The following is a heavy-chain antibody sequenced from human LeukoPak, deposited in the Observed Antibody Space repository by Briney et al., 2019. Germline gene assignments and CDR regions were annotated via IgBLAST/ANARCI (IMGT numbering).Heavy chain of an antibody. Sequence: ASVKVSCKASGYTFTSYYMHWVRQAPGQGLEWMGIINPSGDSTSYAQKFQGRITMTRDTSTSTVYMELTSLRAEDTAVYYCAKDPYGYRGGSEGVFDYWGQGTLVTVSS. CDR2: INPSGDST. CDR1: GYTFTSYY. D-gene: IGHD5-18*01. V-gene: IGHV1-46*01. J-gene: IGHJ4*02. CDR3: AKDPYGYRGGSEGVFDY.